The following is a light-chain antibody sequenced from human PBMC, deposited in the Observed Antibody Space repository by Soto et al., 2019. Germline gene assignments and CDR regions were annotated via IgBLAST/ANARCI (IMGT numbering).Light chain of an antibody. CDR2: YIS. CDR3: QQHNQWPIT. J-gene: IGKJ5*01. Sequence: RGMTQSPATLSVSPGETASLSCRASQSAGNFLAWYQQKPGQTPRLLIYYISTRATGIPARFSGSGSGTEFTLTINSLQSEDSAVYYCQQHNQWPITFGQGTRLEIK. V-gene: IGKV3D-15*01. CDR1: QSAGNF.